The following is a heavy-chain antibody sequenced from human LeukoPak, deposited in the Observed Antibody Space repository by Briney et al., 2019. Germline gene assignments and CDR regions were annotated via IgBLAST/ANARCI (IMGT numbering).Heavy chain of an antibody. D-gene: IGHD3-22*01. J-gene: IGHJ4*02. Sequence: QSGGSLRLSCAASGFTFSTYGMSWVRQAPGKGLEWVSAISGSGGTTYYADSVKGRFTISRDNSKNTLYLQMNSLRAEDTAVYYCAKAATSYYYDSSGYYFPFDYWGQGTLVTVSS. CDR2: ISGSGGTT. CDR1: GFTFSTYG. V-gene: IGHV3-23*01. CDR3: AKAATSYYYDSSGYYFPFDY.